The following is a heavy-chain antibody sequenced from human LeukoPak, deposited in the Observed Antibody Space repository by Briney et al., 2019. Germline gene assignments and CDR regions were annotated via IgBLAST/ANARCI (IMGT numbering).Heavy chain of an antibody. CDR2: IYTSGST. Sequence: SQTLSLTCTVSGGSISSGSYYWSWIRQPAGKGLEWIGRIYTSGSTNYNPSLKSRVTISVDTSKNQFSLKLSSVTAADTAVYYCARDSPTSYFDYWGQGTLVTVSS. CDR1: GGSISSGSYY. V-gene: IGHV4-61*02. J-gene: IGHJ4*02. CDR3: ARDSPTSYFDY. D-gene: IGHD1-26*01.